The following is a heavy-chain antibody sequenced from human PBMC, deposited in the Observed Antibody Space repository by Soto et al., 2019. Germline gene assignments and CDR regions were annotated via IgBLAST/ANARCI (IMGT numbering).Heavy chain of an antibody. CDR3: ARLVVAGISYYFAS. V-gene: IGHV2-5*02. CDR1: GFSLSSSGVG. Sequence: QITLKESGPTLVKPTQTLTLTCTFSGFSLSSSGVGVGWIRQPPGKALEWLTFIYWDDDKRYSPPLKSRLTNTKATSTTPVVLTLTHLDPVDPATYCCARLVVAGISYYFASWGQGTLLTVSS. D-gene: IGHD2-15*01. J-gene: IGHJ4*02. CDR2: IYWDDDK.